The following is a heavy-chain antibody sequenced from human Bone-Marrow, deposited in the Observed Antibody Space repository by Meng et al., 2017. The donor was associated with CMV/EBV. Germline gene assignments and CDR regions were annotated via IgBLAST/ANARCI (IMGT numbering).Heavy chain of an antibody. CDR1: GFTFSSYG. CDR2: IWYDGSNK. V-gene: IGHV3-33*06. CDR3: AKDRRVRGVISGGNYVDY. D-gene: IGHD3-10*01. Sequence: GESLKISCAASGFTFSSYGMHWVRQAPGKGLEWVAVIWYDGSNKYYADSVKGRFTISRDNSKNTLYLQMNSLRAEDTAVYYCAKDRRVRGVISGGNYVDYWGQGTMVTVS. J-gene: IGHJ4*02.